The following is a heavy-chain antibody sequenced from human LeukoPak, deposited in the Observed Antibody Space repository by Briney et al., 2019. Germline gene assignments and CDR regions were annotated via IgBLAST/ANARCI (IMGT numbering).Heavy chain of an antibody. D-gene: IGHD2-15*01. V-gene: IGHV1-3*01. CDR1: GYTFTSYA. CDR2: INAGNGNT. CDR3: ARDVPYEGYCSGGSCYSIDY. J-gene: IGHJ4*02. Sequence: ASVKVSCKASGYTFTSYAMHWVRQAPGQRLEWMGWINAGNGNTKYSQKLQGRVTMTTDTSTSTAYMELRSLRSDDTAVYYCARDVPYEGYCSGGSCYSIDYWGQGTLVTVSS.